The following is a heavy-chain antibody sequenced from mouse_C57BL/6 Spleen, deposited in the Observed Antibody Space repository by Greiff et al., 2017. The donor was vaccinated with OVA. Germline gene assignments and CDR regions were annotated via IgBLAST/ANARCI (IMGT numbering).Heavy chain of an antibody. CDR2: IWRGGST. Sequence: VQLQQSGPGLVQPSQSLSITCTVSGFSLTSYGVHWVRQSPGKGLEWLGVIWRGGSTDYNAAFMSRLSITKDNSTSQVFFKMNSLQADDTAIYYCAKNEGYYYGSSYAMDYWGQGTSVTVSS. J-gene: IGHJ4*01. D-gene: IGHD1-1*01. CDR3: AKNEGYYYGSSYAMDY. CDR1: GFSLTSYG. V-gene: IGHV2-5*01.